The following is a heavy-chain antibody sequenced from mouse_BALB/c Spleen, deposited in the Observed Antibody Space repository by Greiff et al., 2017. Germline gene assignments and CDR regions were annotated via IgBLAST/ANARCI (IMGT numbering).Heavy chain of an antibody. Sequence: EVQLVESGGGLVQPGGSRKLSCAASGFTFSSFGMHWVRQAPEKGLEWVAYISSGSSTIYYADTVKGRFTISRDNPKNTLFLQMTSLRSEDTAMYYCARGWGNYFYYAMDYWGQGTSVTVSS. CDR2: ISSGSSTI. CDR3: ARGWGNYFYYAMDY. D-gene: IGHD2-1*01. V-gene: IGHV5-17*02. J-gene: IGHJ4*01. CDR1: GFTFSSFG.